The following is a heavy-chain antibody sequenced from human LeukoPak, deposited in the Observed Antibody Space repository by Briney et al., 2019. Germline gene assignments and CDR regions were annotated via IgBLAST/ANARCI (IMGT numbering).Heavy chain of an antibody. D-gene: IGHD2-15*01. J-gene: IGHJ6*03. Sequence: PGGSLRLSCAASGFTFSTYGMHWVRQAPGKGLEWVAFIRYDGSNTYYADSVKGRFTISRDNAKNSLFLQMNSLRAEDTAVYYCARVLRYCSGGNCYSGGLGYMDVWGKGTTVTISS. CDR1: GFTFSTYG. V-gene: IGHV3-30*02. CDR2: IRYDGSNT. CDR3: ARVLRYCSGGNCYSGGLGYMDV.